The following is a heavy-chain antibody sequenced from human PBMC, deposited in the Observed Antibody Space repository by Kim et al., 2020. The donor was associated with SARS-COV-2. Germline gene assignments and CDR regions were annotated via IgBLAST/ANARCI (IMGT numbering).Heavy chain of an antibody. D-gene: IGHD3-22*01. J-gene: IGHJ3*02. CDR3: ARPTRFDGYYDSSGYSGAFDI. Sequence: GESLKISCKGSGYSFTSYWISWVRQMPGKGLEWMGRIDPSDSYTNYSPSFQGHVTISADKSISTAYLQWSSLKASDTAMYYCARPTRFDGYYDSSGYSGAFDIWGQGTMVTVSS. CDR2: IDPSDSYT. CDR1: GYSFTSYW. V-gene: IGHV5-10-1*01.